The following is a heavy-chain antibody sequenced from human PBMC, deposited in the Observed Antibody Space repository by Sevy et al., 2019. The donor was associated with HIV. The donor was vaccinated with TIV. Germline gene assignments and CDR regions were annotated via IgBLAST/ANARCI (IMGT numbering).Heavy chain of an antibody. Sequence: GGSLRLSCAASGFTFSSYWMHWVRQAPGKGLVWVSRVNSDGSSTSYPDSVKGRFTISRDNAKNTLYLQMNSLRAEDTAVYYCARGAAAGTFDYWGQGTLVTVSS. CDR1: GFTFSSYW. D-gene: IGHD6-13*01. J-gene: IGHJ4*02. CDR3: ARGAAAGTFDY. V-gene: IGHV3-74*01. CDR2: VNSDGSST.